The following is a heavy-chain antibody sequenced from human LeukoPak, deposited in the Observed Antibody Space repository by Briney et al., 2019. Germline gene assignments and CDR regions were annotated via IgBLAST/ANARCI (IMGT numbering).Heavy chain of an antibody. CDR3: AREPIDGDCQFDY. Sequence: PGGSLRLSCAASGFTFSSYAMSWVRQAPGKGLEWVSAISGSGGSTYYADSVKDRFTISRDDSKSTVFLQMNSLRAEDTALYYCAREPIDGDCQFDYWGQGTLVTVSS. D-gene: IGHD2-21*02. J-gene: IGHJ4*02. CDR1: GFTFSSYA. V-gene: IGHV3-23*01. CDR2: ISGSGGST.